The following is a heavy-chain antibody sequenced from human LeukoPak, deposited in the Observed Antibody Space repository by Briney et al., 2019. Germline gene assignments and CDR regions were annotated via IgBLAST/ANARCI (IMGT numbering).Heavy chain of an antibody. CDR3: ARAPQDQLLYVADY. D-gene: IGHD2-2*02. CDR1: GFTFGSYA. V-gene: IGHV3-30-3*01. Sequence: PGGSLRLSCAASGFTFGSYAMHWVRQAPGKGLEWVAVISYDGSNKYYADSVKGRFTISRDNSKNTLYLQMNSLRAEDTAVYYCARAPQDQLLYVADYWGQGTLVTVSS. CDR2: ISYDGSNK. J-gene: IGHJ4*02.